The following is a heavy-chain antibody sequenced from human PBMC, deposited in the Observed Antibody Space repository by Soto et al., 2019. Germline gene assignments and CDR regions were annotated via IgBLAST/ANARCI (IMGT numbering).Heavy chain of an antibody. V-gene: IGHV1-18*01. J-gene: IGHJ6*04. CDR3: VKDFDSNSWPSRDG. D-gene: IGHD3-22*01. CDR2: ISPNSGNI. CDR1: GYTFTRNG. Sequence: QVHLVQSGAEVKKPGASVNVSCKTSGYTFTRNGISWVRQAPGQGLEWMGWISPNSGNIKYAQKLQGRVIMTTDTSTSTAYVELRSLRSDDTAVYYCVKDFDSNSWPSRDGWGAGTTVTVSS.